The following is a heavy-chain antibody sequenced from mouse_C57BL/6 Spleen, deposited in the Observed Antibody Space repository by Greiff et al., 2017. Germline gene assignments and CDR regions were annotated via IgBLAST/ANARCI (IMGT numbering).Heavy chain of an antibody. CDR2: ISYDGSN. CDR1: GYSITSGYY. Sequence: EVKLMESGPGLVKPSQSLSLTCSVTGYSITSGYYWNWIRQFPGNKLEWMGYISYDGSNNYNPSLKNRISITRDTSKNQFFLKLNSVTTEDTATYYCARGVLDYFDYWGQGTTLTVSS. J-gene: IGHJ2*01. CDR3: ARGVLDYFDY. V-gene: IGHV3-6*01. D-gene: IGHD1-1*01.